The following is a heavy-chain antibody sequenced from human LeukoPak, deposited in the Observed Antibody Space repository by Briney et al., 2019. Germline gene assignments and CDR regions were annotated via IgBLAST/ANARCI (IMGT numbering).Heavy chain of an antibody. CDR2: INHSGST. CDR3: ARGGSGWSQVGAFDI. D-gene: IGHD6-19*01. Sequence: PSQTLSLTCTVSGGSISSGGYYWSWIRQPPGKGLEWIGEINHSGSTNYNPSLKSRVTISVDTSKNQFSLKLSSVTAADTAVYYCARGGSGWSQVGAFDIWGQGTMVTVSS. V-gene: IGHV4-30-2*01. CDR1: GGSISSGGYY. J-gene: IGHJ3*02.